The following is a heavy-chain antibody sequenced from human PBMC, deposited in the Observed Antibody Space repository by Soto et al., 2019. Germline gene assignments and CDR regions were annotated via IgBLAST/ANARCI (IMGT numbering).Heavy chain of an antibody. D-gene: IGHD1-26*01. V-gene: IGHV4-34*01. Sequence: PSETLSLTCAVYGGSFSGYYWSWIRQPPGKGLEWIGEINHSGSTNYNPSLKSRVTISVDTSKSQFSLKLSSVTAADTAVYYCARQLVGATTIALDYFDYWGQGTLVTVSS. CDR1: GGSFSGYY. J-gene: IGHJ4*02. CDR2: INHSGST. CDR3: ARQLVGATTIALDYFDY.